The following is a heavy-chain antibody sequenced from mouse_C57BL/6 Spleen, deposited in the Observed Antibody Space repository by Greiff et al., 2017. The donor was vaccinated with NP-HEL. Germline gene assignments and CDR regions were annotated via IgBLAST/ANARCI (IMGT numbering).Heavy chain of an antibody. J-gene: IGHJ4*01. V-gene: IGHV1-26*01. CDR1: GYTFTDYY. D-gene: IGHD6-2*01. CDR2: INPNNGGT. CDR3: ARPGSLYYYAMDY. Sequence: VQLQQSGPELVKPGASVKISCKASGYTFTDYYMNWVKQSHGKSLEWIGDINPNNGGTSYNQKFKGKATLTVDKSSSTAYMELRSLTSEDSAVYYCARPGSLYYYAMDYWGQGTSVTVSS.